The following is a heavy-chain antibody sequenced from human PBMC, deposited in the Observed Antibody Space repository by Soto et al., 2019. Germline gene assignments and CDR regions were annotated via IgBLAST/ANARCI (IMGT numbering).Heavy chain of an antibody. J-gene: IGHJ4*02. V-gene: IGHV3-11*01. Sequence: QVQLVESGGGLVKPGGSLRLSCAASGFIFSDYYMSWIRQAPGKGLEWVSYISSSGTTIYYADSVKGRFTISRDNAKSSLYLQMNSLRADDTAVYYCARQHSGFDIILDYWGQGTLVTVSS. CDR1: GFIFSDYY. CDR3: ARQHSGFDIILDY. D-gene: IGHD5-12*01. CDR2: ISSSGTTI.